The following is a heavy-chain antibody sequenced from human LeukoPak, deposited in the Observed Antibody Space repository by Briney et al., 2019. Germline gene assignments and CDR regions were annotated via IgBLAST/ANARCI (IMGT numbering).Heavy chain of an antibody. CDR1: GGSLSNNNYY. J-gene: IGHJ4*02. Sequence: SEILSLTCTVSGGSLSNNNYYWAWIRQPPGKGLECIGSIYYSGSPYYNPSLKSRVTISVDTSKNQFSLRLSSVTAADTAVYYCATWRTAKTGFDYWGQGTLVTVSS. CDR3: ATWRTAKTGFDY. V-gene: IGHV4-39*01. D-gene: IGHD1-1*01. CDR2: IYYSGSP.